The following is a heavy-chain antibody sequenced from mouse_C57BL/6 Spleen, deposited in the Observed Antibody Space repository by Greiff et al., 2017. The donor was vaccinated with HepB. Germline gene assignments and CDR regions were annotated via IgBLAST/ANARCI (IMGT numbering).Heavy chain of an antibody. CDR2: ISYDGSN. CDR3: ARAPYYGSSYGFAY. CDR1: GYSITSGYY. V-gene: IGHV3-6*01. J-gene: IGHJ3*01. D-gene: IGHD1-1*01. Sequence: EVQLQQSGPGLVKPSQSLSLTCSVTGYSITSGYYWNWIRQFPGNKLEWMGYISYDGSNNYNPSLKNRISITRDTSKNQFFLKLNSVTTEDTATYYCARAPYYGSSYGFAYWGQGTLVTVSA.